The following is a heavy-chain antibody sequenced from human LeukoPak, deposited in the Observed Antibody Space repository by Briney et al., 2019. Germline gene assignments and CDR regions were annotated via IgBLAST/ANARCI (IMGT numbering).Heavy chain of an antibody. CDR2: IYYSGST. J-gene: IGHJ4*02. D-gene: IGHD1-26*01. Sequence: PSETLSLTCTVSGSSISSSTYYWGWIRQPPGKGLEWIGSIYYSGSTYYNPSLKSRVTISVDTSKSQFSLKLGSVTAADTAVYYCARDRSGSNPGEPYYWGQGTLVTVSS. V-gene: IGHV4-39*07. CDR1: GSSISSSTYY. CDR3: ARDRSGSNPGEPYY.